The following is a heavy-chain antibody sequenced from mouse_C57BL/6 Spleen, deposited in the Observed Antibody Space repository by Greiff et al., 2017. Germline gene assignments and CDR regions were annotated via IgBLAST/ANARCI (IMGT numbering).Heavy chain of an antibody. CDR2: INPSNGGT. V-gene: IGHV1-53*01. CDR3: AREIYYYGSSYDDFDV. D-gene: IGHD1-1*01. J-gene: IGHJ1*03. CDR1: GYTFTSYW. Sequence: VQLQQPGTELVKPGASVKLSCKASGYTFTSYWMHWVKQRPGQGLEWIGNINPSNGGTNYNEKFKSKATLTVDKSSSTAYMQLSSLTSEDSAVYYCAREIYYYGSSYDDFDVWGTGTTVTVSS.